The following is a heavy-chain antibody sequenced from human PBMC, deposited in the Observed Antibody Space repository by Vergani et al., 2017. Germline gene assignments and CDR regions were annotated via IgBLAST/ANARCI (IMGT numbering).Heavy chain of an antibody. CDR3: ARVMYRDEASTGYRLEGTDI. CDR1: GASVSSSVSSSGYS. V-gene: IGHV4-39*01. J-gene: IGHJ6*02. CDR2: LYYRGNS. D-gene: IGHD3-9*01. Sequence: QVRLQESGPGLVKPSETLSLTCTVSGASVSSSVSSSGYSWGWLRQPPGKGLEWIASLYYRGNSYYSPSLRSRLTISVDTSKNQFSLRLNSVTAADTAVYFCARVMYRDEASTGYRLEGTDIWGQGTTVTISS.